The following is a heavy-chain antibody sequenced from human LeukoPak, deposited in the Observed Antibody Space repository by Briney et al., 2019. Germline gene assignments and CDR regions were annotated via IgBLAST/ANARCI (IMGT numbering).Heavy chain of an antibody. V-gene: IGHV5-51*01. CDR3: ARRRDSSGYPDAFDI. CDR1: GYSFTSYW. D-gene: IGHD3-22*01. J-gene: IGHJ3*02. Sequence: GESLKISCMGSGYSFTSYWTGWVRQMPGKGLEWMGVIYPGDSDTRYSPSFQGQVTISADKSISTAYLQWSSLKASDTAMYYCARRRDSSGYPDAFDIWGQGTMVTVSS. CDR2: IYPGDSDT.